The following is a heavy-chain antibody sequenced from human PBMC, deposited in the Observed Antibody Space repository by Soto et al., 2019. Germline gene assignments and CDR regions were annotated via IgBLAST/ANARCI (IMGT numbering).Heavy chain of an antibody. Sequence: LSETLSLTCTVSGGSISSYYWSWIRQPPGKGLEWIGYIYYSGSTNYNPSLKSRVTISVDTSKNQFSLKLSSVTAADTAVYYCARAPDFRITDPYDFWSGYYPYYFDYWGQGTLVTVSS. D-gene: IGHD3-3*01. J-gene: IGHJ4*02. CDR1: GGSISSYY. CDR2: IYYSGST. CDR3: ARAPDFRITDPYDFWSGYYPYYFDY. V-gene: IGHV4-59*01.